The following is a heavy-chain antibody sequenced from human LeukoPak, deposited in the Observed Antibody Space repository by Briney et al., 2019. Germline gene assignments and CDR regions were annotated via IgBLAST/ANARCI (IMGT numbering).Heavy chain of an antibody. CDR2: IKQDGSEK. CDR3: ASCGDYESCDY. J-gene: IGHJ4*02. V-gene: IGHV3-7*01. Sequence: GGSLRLSCAASGFTFSDYYMAWVRQAPGKGLEWVANIKQDGSEKYYVDSVKGRFTISRDNAKNSLYLQMNSLRAEDTAVYYCASCGDYESCDYWGQGTLVTVSS. CDR1: GFTFSDYY. D-gene: IGHD4-17*01.